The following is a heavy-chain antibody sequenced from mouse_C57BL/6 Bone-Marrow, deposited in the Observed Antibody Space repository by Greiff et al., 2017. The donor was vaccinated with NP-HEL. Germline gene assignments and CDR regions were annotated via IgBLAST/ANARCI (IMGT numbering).Heavy chain of an antibody. J-gene: IGHJ2*01. Sequence: VQLQQSGAELARPGASVKLSCKASGYTFTSYGISWVKQRTGQGLEWIGEIYPRSGNTYYNEKFKGKATLTADKSSSTAYMELRSLTSEASAVYFCARGGYYYGSSAIYFDYWGQGTTLTVSS. CDR2: IYPRSGNT. CDR1: GYTFTSYG. V-gene: IGHV1-81*01. CDR3: ARGGYYYGSSAIYFDY. D-gene: IGHD1-1*01.